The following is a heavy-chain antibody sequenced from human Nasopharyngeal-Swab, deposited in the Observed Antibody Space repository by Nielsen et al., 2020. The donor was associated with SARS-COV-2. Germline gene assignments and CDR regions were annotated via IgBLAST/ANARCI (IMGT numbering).Heavy chain of an antibody. CDR3: ARAPTDTAMVGDYFDY. D-gene: IGHD5-18*01. CDR1: GYTFTSYG. V-gene: IGHV1-18*01. Sequence: ASVKVSCKASGYTFTSYGINWVRQAPGQGLEWMGWISAYNGNTNYAQKLQGRVTMTTDTSTSTAYMELRSLRSDDTAVYYCARAPTDTAMVGDYFDYWGQGTLVTVSS. J-gene: IGHJ4*02. CDR2: ISAYNGNT.